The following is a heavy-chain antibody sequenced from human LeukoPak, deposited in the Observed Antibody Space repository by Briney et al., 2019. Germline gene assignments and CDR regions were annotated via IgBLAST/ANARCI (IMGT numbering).Heavy chain of an antibody. D-gene: IGHD5-24*01. CDR2: IYYGGST. Sequence: PSETLSLTCTVSGGSISSYYWSWIRQPPGKGLEWIGYIYYGGSTNYNPSLKSRVTISVDTSKNQFSLKLSSVTAADTAVYYCARRLESPWFDPWGQGTLVTVSS. CDR3: ARRLESPWFDP. CDR1: GGSISSYY. V-gene: IGHV4-59*01. J-gene: IGHJ5*02.